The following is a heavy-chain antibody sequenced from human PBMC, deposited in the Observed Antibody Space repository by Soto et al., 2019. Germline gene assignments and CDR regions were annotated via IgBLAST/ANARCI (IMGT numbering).Heavy chain of an antibody. CDR2: SSDRRTGNT. CDR3: TTWLTAHFDY. J-gene: IGHJ4*02. CDR1: GFTFSSYT. Sequence: QPGGSLRLSCAASGFTFSSYTLNWVRRAPGKGLEWVATSSDRRTGNTHYSDSVGGRFTLSRDYSRNILFLQMDSLRADDTALYYCTTWLTAHFDYWGRGTQVTVSS. V-gene: IGHV3-23*01. D-gene: IGHD2-21*02.